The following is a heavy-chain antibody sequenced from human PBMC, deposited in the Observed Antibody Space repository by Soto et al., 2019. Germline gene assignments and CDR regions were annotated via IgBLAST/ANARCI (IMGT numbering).Heavy chain of an antibody. V-gene: IGHV4-59*08. J-gene: IGHJ4*02. Sequence: SETLSLTCTVSGGSISSYYWSWIRQPPGKGLEWIGYIYYSGSTNYNPSLKSRVTISVDTSKNQFSLKLSSVTAADTAVYYCARTTEQWLVSDYWGQGTLVTVSS. CDR3: ARTTEQWLVSDY. CDR2: IYYSGST. CDR1: GGSISSYY. D-gene: IGHD6-19*01.